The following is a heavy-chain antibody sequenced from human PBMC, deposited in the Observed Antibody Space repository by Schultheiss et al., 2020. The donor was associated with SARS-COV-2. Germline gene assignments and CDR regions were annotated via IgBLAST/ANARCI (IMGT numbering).Heavy chain of an antibody. CDR2: IYPGDSDI. Sequence: GESLKISCKGSGYSFTSYWIGWVRQMPGKGLEWMGIIYPGDSDIRYSPSFQGQVTISADKSISTAYLQWSSLKASDTAIYYCARGRMVGGNSGGWFDPWGQGTLVTVSS. V-gene: IGHV5-51*01. D-gene: IGHD1-26*01. CDR1: GYSFTSYW. J-gene: IGHJ5*02. CDR3: ARGRMVGGNSGGWFDP.